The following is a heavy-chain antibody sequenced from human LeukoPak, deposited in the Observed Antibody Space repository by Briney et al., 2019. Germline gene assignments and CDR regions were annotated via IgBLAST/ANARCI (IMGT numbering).Heavy chain of an antibody. V-gene: IGHV3-7*01. D-gene: IGHD1-26*01. J-gene: IGHJ6*03. CDR2: IKQEGSEE. CDR1: GFTFTTYS. Sequence: QPGGSLRLSCAASGFTFTTYSMSWVRQAPGKGLDWVANIKQEGSEEYYVDSVKGRFTISRDNAKNSLYLQMNSSRVEDTALYYCARGGFSVYYDYMDVWGKGTTVTVSS. CDR3: ARGGFSVYYDYMDV.